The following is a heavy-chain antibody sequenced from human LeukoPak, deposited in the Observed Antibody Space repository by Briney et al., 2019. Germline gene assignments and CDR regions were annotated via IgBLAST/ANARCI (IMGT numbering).Heavy chain of an antibody. CDR1: GFTFSSYW. CDR3: ARGRFNYDSSGYSSFYH. J-gene: IGHJ4*02. V-gene: IGHV3-7*01. Sequence: EGSLRLSCAASGFTFSSYWMSWVRQAPGKGLEWVANIKEDAGEKYYVDSVKGRFTISRDNAKNSLSLQMNSLRAEDTAVYYCARGRFNYDSSGYSSFYHWGQGTLVTVSS. D-gene: IGHD3-22*01. CDR2: IKEDAGEK.